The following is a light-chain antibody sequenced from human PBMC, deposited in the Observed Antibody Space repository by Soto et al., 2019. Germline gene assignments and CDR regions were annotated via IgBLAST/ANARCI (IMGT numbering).Light chain of an antibody. CDR1: ENVGSN. J-gene: IGKJ4*01. V-gene: IGKV3D-15*01. Sequence: IVMTQSPATLSVSPGEGVTLSCRASENVGSNLAWYQQKPGQAPRLLMYGSSTRATGIPATFSGSGSGTEFTLTISSLQSEDSAVYYCQQYNNLGLSFGGGTNVEIK. CDR2: GSS. CDR3: QQYNNLGLS.